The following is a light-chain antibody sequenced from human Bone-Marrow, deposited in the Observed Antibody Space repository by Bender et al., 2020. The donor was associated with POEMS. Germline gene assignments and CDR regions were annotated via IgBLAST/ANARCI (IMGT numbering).Light chain of an antibody. V-gene: IGLV2-23*02. Sequence: QSALTQPASVSGSPGQSITISCTGTSSDVWSYKLVSWYQHHPGKAPLLLIYKETERPSAVSSRFSGSKSGSTASLTISGLQAEDEADYYCSSYDATTTLFVFGSGTKVSVL. J-gene: IGLJ1*01. CDR1: SSDVWSYKL. CDR3: SSYDATTTLFV. CDR2: KET.